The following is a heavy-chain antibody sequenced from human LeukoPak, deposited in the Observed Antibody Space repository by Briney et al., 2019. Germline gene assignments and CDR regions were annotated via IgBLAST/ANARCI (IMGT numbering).Heavy chain of an antibody. J-gene: IGHJ4*02. CDR1: GGSVSSGSYY. V-gene: IGHV4-61*01. D-gene: IGHD6-6*01. CDR3: ARGLVAARPARAFSDDDY. CDR2: IYYSGST. Sequence: TSETLSLTCTVSGGSVSSGSYYWNWIRQPPGKGLEWIGYIYYSGSTNYNPSLKSRVTISVDTSKNQFSLKLSSVTAADTAVYYCARGLVAARPARAFSDDDYWGQGTLVSVSS.